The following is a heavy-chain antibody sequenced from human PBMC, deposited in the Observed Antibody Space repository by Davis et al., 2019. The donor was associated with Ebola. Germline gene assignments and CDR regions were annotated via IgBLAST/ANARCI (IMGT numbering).Heavy chain of an antibody. Sequence: PGGSLRLSCAASGFTFRTYDMHWVRQTTGKGLEWVSVIGTAGDTYYRGSVKGRFTLSRENARNSLYLQMNSLTAGDTAVYYCARAQFGDVVLDYWGQGTLVTVSS. CDR1: GFTFRTYD. J-gene: IGHJ4*02. D-gene: IGHD4-17*01. CDR3: ARAQFGDVVLDY. CDR2: IGTAGDT. V-gene: IGHV3-13*01.